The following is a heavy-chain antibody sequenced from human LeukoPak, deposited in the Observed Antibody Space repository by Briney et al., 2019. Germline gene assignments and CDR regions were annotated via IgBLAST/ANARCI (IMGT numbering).Heavy chain of an antibody. CDR1: GFAFSTYW. CDR3: AKDKRTAGYYGMDV. V-gene: IGHV3-43D*03. CDR2: ISWDGGST. D-gene: IGHD6-13*01. Sequence: PGGSLRLSCAASGFAFSTYWMHWVRQAPGKGLVWVSLISWDGGSTYYADSVKGRFTISRDNSKNSLYLQMNSLRAEDTALYYCAKDKRTAGYYGMDVWGQGTTVTVSS. J-gene: IGHJ6*02.